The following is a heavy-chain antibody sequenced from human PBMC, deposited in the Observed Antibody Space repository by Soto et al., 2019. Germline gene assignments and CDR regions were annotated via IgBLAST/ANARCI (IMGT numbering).Heavy chain of an antibody. D-gene: IGHD2-15*01. CDR1: GGSISSYY. V-gene: IGHV4-59*01. CDR3: ARVRGFTLVVAATRTMYNWFDP. J-gene: IGHJ5*02. Sequence: ASETLSLTCTVSGGSISSYYWSWIRQPPGKGLEWIGYIYYSGSTNYNPSLKSRVTISVDTSKNQFSLKLSSVTAADTAVYYCARVRGFTLVVAATRTMYNWFDPWGQGTLVTVSS. CDR2: IYYSGST.